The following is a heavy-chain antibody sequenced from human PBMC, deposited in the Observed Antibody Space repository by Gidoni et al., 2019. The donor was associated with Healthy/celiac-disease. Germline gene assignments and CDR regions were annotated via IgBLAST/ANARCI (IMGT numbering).Heavy chain of an antibody. CDR1: GGSFSGYY. CDR2: INHSGST. V-gene: IGHV4-34*01. D-gene: IGHD5-18*01. CDR3: ARDSGGIQLWSL. J-gene: IGHJ6*02. Sequence: QVQLQQWGAGLLKPSETLSLTCAVYGGSFSGYYWSWIRQPPGKGLEWIGEINHSGSTNYNPSLKSRVTISVDTSKNQFSLKLSSVTAADTAVYYCARDSGGIQLWSLWGQGTTVTVSS.